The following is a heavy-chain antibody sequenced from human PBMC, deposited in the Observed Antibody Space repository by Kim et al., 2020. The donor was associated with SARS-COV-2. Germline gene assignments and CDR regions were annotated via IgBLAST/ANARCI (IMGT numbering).Heavy chain of an antibody. J-gene: IGHJ6*02. CDR1: GGTFSSYA. CDR3: ARDCSTSCFSSGVYYYYGMDV. CDR2: IIPIFGTA. D-gene: IGHD2-2*01. Sequence: SVKVSCKASGGTFSSYAISWVRQAPGQGLEWMGGIIPIFGTANYAQKFQGRVTITADESTSTAYMELSSLRSEDTAVYYCARDCSTSCFSSGVYYYYGMDVWGQGTTVTVSS. V-gene: IGHV1-69*13.